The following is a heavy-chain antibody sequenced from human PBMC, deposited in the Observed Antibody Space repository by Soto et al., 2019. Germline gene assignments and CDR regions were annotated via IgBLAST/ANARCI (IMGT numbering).Heavy chain of an antibody. J-gene: IGHJ4*02. D-gene: IGHD6-19*01. V-gene: IGHV3-23*01. CDR2: IYGSGGIT. CDR1: GFTFKNYA. CDR3: ARKYVAVDY. Sequence: EVQLLASGGGLVQPGGSLRLSCAASGFTFKNYAMTWVRQAPGKGLERVSLIYGSGGITDYADSVKGRFTVSRDNSKNMSYVQMNSLIDEDAAVYYGARKYVAVDYWGQGIPVTFSS.